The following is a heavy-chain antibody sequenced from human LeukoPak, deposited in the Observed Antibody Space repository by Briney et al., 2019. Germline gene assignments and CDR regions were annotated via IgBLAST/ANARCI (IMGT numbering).Heavy chain of an antibody. D-gene: IGHD3-10*01. CDR1: GFPFSTFG. V-gene: IGHV3-33*01. J-gene: IGHJ4*02. Sequence: GTSLGLSCAASGFPFSTFGFHWVRRAPGKGPEWVALIWHDGSKTYYADSVKGRFTNSRDDSKSTLYLQMNSLRVEDTAVYYCVRDVGNFDSGTSYFDYWGQGTLVIVSS. CDR2: IWHDGSKT. CDR3: VRDVGNFDSGTSYFDY.